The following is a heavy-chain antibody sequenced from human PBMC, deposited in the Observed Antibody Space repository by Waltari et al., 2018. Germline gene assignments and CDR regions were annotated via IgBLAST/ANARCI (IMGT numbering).Heavy chain of an antibody. CDR1: GFTFSSYW. V-gene: IGHV3-74*01. D-gene: IGHD1-1*01. CDR2: INSDGSST. CDR3: ARVSHTTPYDAFDI. Sequence: EVQLVESGGGLVQPGGSLRLSCAASGFTFSSYWMHWVRQAPGKGLVWVSRINSDGSSTSNADSVKGRFTISRDNAKNTLYLQMNSLRAEDTALYYCARVSHTTPYDAFDIWGQGTMVTVSS. J-gene: IGHJ3*02.